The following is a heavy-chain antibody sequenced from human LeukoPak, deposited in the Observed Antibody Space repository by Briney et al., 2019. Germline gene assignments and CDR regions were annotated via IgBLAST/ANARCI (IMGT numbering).Heavy chain of an antibody. CDR3: ARVPYSSGYYYVGY. D-gene: IGHD3-22*01. J-gene: IGHJ4*02. CDR1: GSTFSSYS. CDR2: ISSSSSYI. V-gene: IGHV3-21*01. Sequence: PGGSLRLSCAASGSTFSSYSMNWVRQAPGKGLEWVSSISSSSSYIYYADSVKGRFTISRDNAKNSLYLQMNSLRAEDTAVYYCARVPYSSGYYYVGYWGQGTLVTVSS.